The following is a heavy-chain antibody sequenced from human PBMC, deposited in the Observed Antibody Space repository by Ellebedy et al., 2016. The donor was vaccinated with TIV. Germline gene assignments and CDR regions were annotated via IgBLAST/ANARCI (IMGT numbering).Heavy chain of an antibody. J-gene: IGHJ4*02. D-gene: IGHD4-17*01. V-gene: IGHV4-39*01. CDR1: GGSISSSSYF. CDR2: IYYSGST. Sequence: SETLSLXXTVSGGSISSSSYFWGWIRQPPGKGLEWIGIIYYSGSTYYNPSLNSRVTISLDTSKNHFSLNLSSVTAADAAVYYCARPLRSTVTTSIYFDYWGQGALVTVSS. CDR3: ARPLRSTVTTSIYFDY.